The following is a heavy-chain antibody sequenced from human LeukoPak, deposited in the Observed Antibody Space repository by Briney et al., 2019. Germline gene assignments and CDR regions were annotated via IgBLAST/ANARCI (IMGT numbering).Heavy chain of an antibody. D-gene: IGHD6-13*01. CDR2: IRDDGSNK. J-gene: IGHJ1*01. CDR1: GFTFSSYV. Sequence: PGGSLRLSCAASGFTFSSYVMHWVRQAPGKGLEWVAFIRDDGSNKYYADSVKGRFTISRDNSKSTLYLKMNSLRAEDTALYYCARDPAPRVIAATEYFQHWGQGTLVTVSS. CDR3: ARDPAPRVIAATEYFQH. V-gene: IGHV3-30*02.